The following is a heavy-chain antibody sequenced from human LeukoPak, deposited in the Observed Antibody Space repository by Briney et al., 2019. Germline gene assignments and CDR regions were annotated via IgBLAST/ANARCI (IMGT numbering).Heavy chain of an antibody. CDR1: GYFISSGYD. CDR3: ARLGGYDCWSGYLHYYYYYYMDV. Sequence: KPSETLSLTRAVSGYFISSGYDWGWIRQPPGKGLGWIGRIYQSGRTYYNPSLKSRVTISVATSKTPFSLKLSSVTAADTAVYYCARLGGYDCWSGYLHYYYYYYMDVWGKGTTVTVSS. D-gene: IGHD3-3*01. J-gene: IGHJ6*03. V-gene: IGHV4-38-2*01. CDR2: IYQSGRT.